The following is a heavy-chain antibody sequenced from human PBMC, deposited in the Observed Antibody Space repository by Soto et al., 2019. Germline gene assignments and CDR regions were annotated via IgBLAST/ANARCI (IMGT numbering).Heavy chain of an antibody. Sequence: SETLSLTCSVSDDSISSSSYYWGWVRQPPGKGLEWIGSIYYSGRTYYTPSLKSRVTISVDKSKNQFSLKLSSVTAADTAVYYCASSPGGRLDPWGQGTLVTVSS. CDR2: IYYSGRT. CDR1: DDSISSSSYY. V-gene: IGHV4-39*07. D-gene: IGHD3-10*01. J-gene: IGHJ5*02. CDR3: ASSPGGRLDP.